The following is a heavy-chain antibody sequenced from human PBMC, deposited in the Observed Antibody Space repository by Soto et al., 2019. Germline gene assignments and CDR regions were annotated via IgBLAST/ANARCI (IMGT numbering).Heavy chain of an antibody. CDR1: GYTFTSYD. Sequence: QVQLVQSGAEVKKPGASVKVSCKASGYTFTSYDINWVRQATGQGLEWMGWMNPNSGNTGYAQKFQGRVTMTRNTSISTAYMELSSLRYEDTAVYYGARSPPGANWFDPSVQGTLVTDSS. V-gene: IGHV1-8*01. J-gene: IGHJ5*02. D-gene: IGHD1-26*01. CDR3: ARSPPGANWFDP. CDR2: MNPNSGNT.